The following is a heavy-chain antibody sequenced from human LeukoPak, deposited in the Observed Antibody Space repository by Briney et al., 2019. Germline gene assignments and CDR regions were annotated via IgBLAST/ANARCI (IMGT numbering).Heavy chain of an antibody. CDR2: ISAFNGNT. CDR3: ARASQQQLPYAWFDP. J-gene: IGHJ5*02. CDR1: GYTFTSYG. D-gene: IGHD6-13*01. Sequence: EASVTVSFTASGYTFTSYGISWVRQAPGQGLEWMGWISAFNGNTNYAQKLQGRVTMTTDTSTSTAYMELRSLRSDDTAVYYCARASQQQLPYAWFDPWGQGTLVTVSS. V-gene: IGHV1-18*01.